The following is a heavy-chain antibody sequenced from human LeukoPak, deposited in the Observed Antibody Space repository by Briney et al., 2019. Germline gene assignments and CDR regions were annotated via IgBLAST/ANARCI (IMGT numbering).Heavy chain of an antibody. V-gene: IGHV4-59*08. Sequence: SETLSLTCTVSGASISSYYWSWIRQPPGKGLEWIGCIYDSGTTYYNPSLKSRVTISMDTSKNQLSLKLSSVTAADTAVFYRARHFDGPHPEGNSRLKWFDPWGRGTLATVSS. CDR2: IYDSGTT. D-gene: IGHD1-1*01. CDR1: GASISSYY. CDR3: ARHFDGPHPEGNSRLKWFDP. J-gene: IGHJ5*02.